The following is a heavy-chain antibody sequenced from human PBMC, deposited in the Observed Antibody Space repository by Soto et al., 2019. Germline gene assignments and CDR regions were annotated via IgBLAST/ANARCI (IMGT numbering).Heavy chain of an antibody. CDR2: INESGST. D-gene: IGHD1-1*01. Sequence: QVQLQQWGAGLVKPSETLSLSCAVYGQSFSGHSWAWIRQPPGKGLEWIGEINESGSTYYNPSLKSQFPISTDTSKNQFSLKLSSVSAADTAEYFWAGGSGIGAFPGELEAVNYDYWGQGTLVTVSS. CDR3: AGGSGIGAFPGELEAVNYDY. V-gene: IGHV4-34*01. J-gene: IGHJ4*02. CDR1: GQSFSGHS.